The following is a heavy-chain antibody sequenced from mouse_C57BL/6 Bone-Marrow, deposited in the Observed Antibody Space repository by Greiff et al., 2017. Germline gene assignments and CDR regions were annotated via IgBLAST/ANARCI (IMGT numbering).Heavy chain of an antibody. V-gene: IGHV3-6*01. CDR1: GYSITSGYY. CDR3: ARDRGNDYDAWFAY. D-gene: IGHD2-4*01. Sequence: EVQLQQPGPGLVKPSQSLSLTCSVTGYSITSGYYWNWIRQFPGNKLEWMGYISYDGSNNYNPYLKNRNPLTRAPSKNQFFLKLNSVTTEDTATYYCARDRGNDYDAWFAYWGQGTLVTVSA. J-gene: IGHJ3*01. CDR2: ISYDGSN.